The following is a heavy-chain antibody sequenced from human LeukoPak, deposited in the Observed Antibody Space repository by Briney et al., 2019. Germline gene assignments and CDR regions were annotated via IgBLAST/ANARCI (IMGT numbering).Heavy chain of an antibody. CDR2: IWYDGSNK. CDR1: GFTFSSYG. Sequence: PGGSLRLSCAASGFTFSSYGMHWVRQAPGKGLEWVAVIWYDGSNKYYADSVKGRFTISRDNSKNTLYLQMNSLRAEDTAVYYCAREHSSYAFDIWGQGTMVTVSS. V-gene: IGHV3-33*01. D-gene: IGHD2-2*01. CDR3: AREHSSYAFDI. J-gene: IGHJ3*02.